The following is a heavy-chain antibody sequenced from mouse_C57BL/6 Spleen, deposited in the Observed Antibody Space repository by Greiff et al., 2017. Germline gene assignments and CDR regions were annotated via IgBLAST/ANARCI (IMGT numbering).Heavy chain of an antibody. CDR1: GYSFTDYN. Sequence: EVQLQQSGPELVKPGASVKISCKASGYSFTDYNMNWVKQSNGKSLEWIGVINPKDGTTSYTPKFKGKATLTVYQSSSTAYMKLNSLTSEDSAVXYCARGPYCYDGNYYFSYWGQGTTLTVSS. CDR2: INPKDGTT. V-gene: IGHV1-39*01. J-gene: IGHJ2*01. D-gene: IGHD2-12*01. CDR3: ARGPYCYDGNYYFSY.